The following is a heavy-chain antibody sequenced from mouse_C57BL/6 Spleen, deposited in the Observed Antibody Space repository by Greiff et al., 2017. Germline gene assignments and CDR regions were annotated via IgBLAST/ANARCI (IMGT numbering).Heavy chain of an antibody. Sequence: EVQGVESGGGLVQPGGSLKLSCAASGFTFSDYGMAWVRQAPRKGPEWVAFISNLAYSIYYADTVTGRFTISRENAKNTLYLEMSSLRSEDTAMYYCARQGGNYDWYFDVWGTGTTVTVSS. CDR3: ARQGGNYDWYFDV. V-gene: IGHV5-15*01. J-gene: IGHJ1*03. CDR1: GFTFSDYG. D-gene: IGHD2-1*01. CDR2: ISNLAYSI.